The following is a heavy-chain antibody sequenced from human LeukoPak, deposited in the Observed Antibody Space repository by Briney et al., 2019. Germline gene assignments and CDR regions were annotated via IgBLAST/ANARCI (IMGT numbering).Heavy chain of an antibody. CDR1: GFTFSSYW. J-gene: IGHJ4*02. CDR3: ATIFGVVTLYYFDY. V-gene: IGHV3-23*01. CDR2: ISGSGGST. Sequence: GGSLRLSCAASGFTFSSYWMSWVRQAPGKGLEWVSAISGSGGSTYYADSVKGRFTISRDNSKNTLYLQMNSLRAEDTAVYYCATIFGVVTLYYFDYWGQGALVTVSS. D-gene: IGHD3-3*01.